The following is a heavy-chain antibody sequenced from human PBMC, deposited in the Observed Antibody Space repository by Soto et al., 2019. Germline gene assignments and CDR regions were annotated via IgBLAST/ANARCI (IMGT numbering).Heavy chain of an antibody. V-gene: IGHV4-34*01. CDR2: INESGST. D-gene: IGHD3-9*01. J-gene: IGHJ4*02. CDR3: GRLEGLATISYYFDY. Sequence: SETLSLTCAVYGGSFSGYYWNWVRQPPGKGLEWIGEINESGSTYYNPSLESRVTISVDKSKNQFSLKLMSLSAADTAVYFCGRLEGLATISYYFDYWGQGALVTVSS. CDR1: GGSFSGYY.